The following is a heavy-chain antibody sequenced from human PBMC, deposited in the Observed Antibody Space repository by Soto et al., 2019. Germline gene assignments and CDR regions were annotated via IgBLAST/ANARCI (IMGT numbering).Heavy chain of an antibody. V-gene: IGHV4-38-2*01. CDR1: GFAISDGYY. Sequence: SETLSLTCAVSGFAISDGYYWGWTRQPPGKGLEWFGSFYISGNTYYNPSLKTRVAISADRSKNPFSLRLTSVTAADTAVYYCARRMIFGVVRFDYWGQGTLVTVSS. CDR3: ARRMIFGVVRFDY. CDR2: FYISGNT. J-gene: IGHJ4*02. D-gene: IGHD3-3*01.